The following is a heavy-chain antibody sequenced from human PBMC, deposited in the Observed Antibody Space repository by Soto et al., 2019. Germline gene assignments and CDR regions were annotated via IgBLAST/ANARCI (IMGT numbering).Heavy chain of an antibody. Sequence: SETLSLTCNVSGGSISSGDYYWTWIRQSPGKGLEWIGYIYYTGGTFYSPSLKSRVTISLDTSENHFSLDMNSVTAADTAVYFCARVSGHNTAYYSVYFMDVWGQGTTATVAS. CDR2: IYYTGGT. CDR3: ARVSGHNTAYYSVYFMDV. J-gene: IGHJ6*02. D-gene: IGHD2-15*01. V-gene: IGHV4-30-4*01. CDR1: GGSISSGDYY.